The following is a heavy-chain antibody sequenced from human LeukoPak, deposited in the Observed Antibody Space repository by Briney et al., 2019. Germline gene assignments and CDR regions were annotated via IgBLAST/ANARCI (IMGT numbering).Heavy chain of an antibody. CDR3: ARDKRGVVVITTYYGMDV. CDR2: MNPNSGNT. J-gene: IGHJ6*02. Sequence: GASVKVSCKASGYTFTSYDINWVRQATGQGLEWMGWMNPNSGNTGYAQKFQGRVTMTRNTSISTAYMELSSLRSEDTAVYYCARDKRGVVVITTYYGMDVWGQGTTVTVSS. D-gene: IGHD3-22*01. V-gene: IGHV1-8*01. CDR1: GYTFTSYD.